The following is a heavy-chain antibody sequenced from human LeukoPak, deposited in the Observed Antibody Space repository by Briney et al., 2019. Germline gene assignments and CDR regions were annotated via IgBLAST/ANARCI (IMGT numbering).Heavy chain of an antibody. CDR2: IYYSGST. Sequence: SETPSLTCTVSGGSISSYYWSWIRQPPGKGLEWIGYIYYSGSTNYNPSLKSRVTISVDTSKNQFSLKLSSVTAADTAVYYCARVKEYCSSTSCYVGFDYWGQGTLVTVSS. V-gene: IGHV4-59*01. CDR1: GGSISSYY. CDR3: ARVKEYCSSTSCYVGFDY. D-gene: IGHD2-2*01. J-gene: IGHJ4*02.